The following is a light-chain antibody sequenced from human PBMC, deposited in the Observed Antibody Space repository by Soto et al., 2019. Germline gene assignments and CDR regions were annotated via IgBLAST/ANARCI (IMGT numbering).Light chain of an antibody. J-gene: IGLJ1*01. Sequence: QSVLTQPPSVSGAPGQRVTISCTGSSSNIGAGYAVHWYQQLPGTAPKLLIYDNLNRPSGVPDRFSGSRSGTSASLAITGLQAEDEADYYSQTLDSSLNVYVFGHWTKVTVL. CDR2: DNL. V-gene: IGLV1-40*01. CDR1: SSNIGAGYA. CDR3: QTLDSSLNVYV.